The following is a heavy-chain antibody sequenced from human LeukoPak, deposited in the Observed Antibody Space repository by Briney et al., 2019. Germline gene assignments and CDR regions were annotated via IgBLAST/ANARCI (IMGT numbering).Heavy chain of an antibody. CDR3: AKEGAYPIVTYDS. CDR2: IKQDGNEK. CDR1: GFTFSRYW. V-gene: IGHV3-7*01. D-gene: IGHD4-11*01. Sequence: PGGSLRLSCAASGFTFSRYWMNWVRQAPGKGLEWVANIKQDGNEKYYVDSVKGRFSISRGNAKNSLYLQMDSLRAEDTAVYYCAKEGAYPIVTYDSWGQGALVTVSS. J-gene: IGHJ5*01.